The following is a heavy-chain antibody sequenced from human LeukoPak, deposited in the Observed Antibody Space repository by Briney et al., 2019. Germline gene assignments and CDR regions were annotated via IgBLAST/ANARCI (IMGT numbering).Heavy chain of an antibody. CDR3: AKDPPAPTQWPLFDY. Sequence: GGSLRLSCAASGFTFSSYAMSWVSQATGKGLEWVSAISGSGGSTYYEDSVKGRFTISRDKSKKTMDRQKNSVRAEETAVYYCAKDPPAPTQWPLFDYWGQGTLVTVSS. CDR1: GFTFSSYA. J-gene: IGHJ4*02. CDR2: ISGSGGST. D-gene: IGHD6-19*01. V-gene: IGHV3-23*01.